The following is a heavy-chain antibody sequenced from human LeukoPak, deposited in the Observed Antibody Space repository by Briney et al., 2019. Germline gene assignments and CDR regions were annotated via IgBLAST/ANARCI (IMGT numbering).Heavy chain of an antibody. Sequence: GGSLRLSCAASGFTFSSHWMGWVRQAPGKGLEWVANIKQDGSETYYVDSVKGRFTISRDNARESLYLQMNSLRAEDTAVYYCAKWRTGDSYGYEYWGQGTLVTVSS. CDR2: IKQDGSET. V-gene: IGHV3-7*01. CDR1: GFTFSSHW. J-gene: IGHJ4*02. D-gene: IGHD5-18*01. CDR3: AKWRTGDSYGYEY.